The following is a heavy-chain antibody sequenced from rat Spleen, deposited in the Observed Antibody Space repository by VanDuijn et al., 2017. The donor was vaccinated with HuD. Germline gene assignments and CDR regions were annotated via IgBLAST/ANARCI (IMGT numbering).Heavy chain of an antibody. CDR3: ARKYNYVDWYFDF. Sequence: EVQLVESGGGLVQPGRSLKLSCAASGFTFSDYNMAWVRQAPKKGLEWVATITTDGGNPYYRDSVKGRFTISRDNAKSTLYLQMDSLRSEDTATYYCARKYNYVDWYFDFWGRGTLVTVSS. CDR1: GFTFSDYN. J-gene: IGHJ3*01. CDR2: ITTDGGNP. D-gene: IGHD1-4*01. V-gene: IGHV5-7*01.